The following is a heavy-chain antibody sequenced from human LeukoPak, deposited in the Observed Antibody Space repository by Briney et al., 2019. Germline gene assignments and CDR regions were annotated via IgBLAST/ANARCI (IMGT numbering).Heavy chain of an antibody. CDR3: ARGARHAGDHGDY. CDR2: ISSSSSYI. CDR1: GFTFSSYS. V-gene: IGHV3-21*01. J-gene: IGHJ4*02. D-gene: IGHD7-27*01. Sequence: PGGSLRLSCAASGFTFSSYSMNWVRQAPGKGLEWVSSISSSSSYIYYADSVKGRFTVSRDNAKNSLYLQMNSLRAEDTAVYYCARGARHAGDHGDYWGQGTLVTVSS.